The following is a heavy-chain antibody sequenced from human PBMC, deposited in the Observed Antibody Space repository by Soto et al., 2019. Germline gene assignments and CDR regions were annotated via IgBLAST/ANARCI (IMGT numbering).Heavy chain of an antibody. CDR1: GDSVSSGNYY. CDR3: MRTNSRGHWAAWY. CDR2: IQASGGT. D-gene: IGHD3-22*01. V-gene: IGHV4-61*01. Sequence: SETLSLTCTVSGDSVSSGNYYWSWIRQPPGKGLEWIGYIQASGGTRYNPSLKSRVHISLDTSKNQFSLMLTSVTAADTAIYYCMRTNSRGHWAAWYWGQGTLVTVSS. J-gene: IGHJ4*02.